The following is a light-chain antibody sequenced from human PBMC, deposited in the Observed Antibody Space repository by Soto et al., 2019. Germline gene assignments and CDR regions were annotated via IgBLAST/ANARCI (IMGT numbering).Light chain of an antibody. J-gene: IGLJ3*02. Sequence: QTVVTQAPSFSVSPGGTVTLTCGLSSGPVFTSSYPNWYQQTPGQAPRTLIFNTNTRSSGVPDRFSGSILGDKAALTITGAQADDDSYYYCLLYLGGGIWVFGGGTKLTV. V-gene: IGLV8-61*01. CDR1: SGPVFTSSY. CDR2: NTN. CDR3: LLYLGGGIWV.